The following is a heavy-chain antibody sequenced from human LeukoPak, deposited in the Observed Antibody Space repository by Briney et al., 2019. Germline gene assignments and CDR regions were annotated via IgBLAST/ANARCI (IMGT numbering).Heavy chain of an antibody. J-gene: IGHJ5*02. D-gene: IGHD1-1*01. Sequence: SETLSLTCTVSGGSVSSSSHSWGWIRQPPGKGLEWTGTIYYTGKTYYNPSLESRLTISVDTSRNQFSLKLTSVTAADTAIYYCAQSLGSGNWIGNWFDPWGQGTLVTVSS. CDR3: AQSLGSGNWIGNWFDP. V-gene: IGHV4-39*01. CDR1: GGSVSSSSHS. CDR2: IYYTGKT.